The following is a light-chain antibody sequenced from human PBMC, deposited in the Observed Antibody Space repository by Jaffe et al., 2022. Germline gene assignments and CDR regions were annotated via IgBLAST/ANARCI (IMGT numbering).Light chain of an antibody. J-gene: IGLJ3*02. Sequence: QSALTQPPSASGSPGQSVTISCTGASSDVGGFNYVSWYQHHPGKAPKLMIYEVSKRPSGVPDRFSGSKSGNTASLTVSGLQPDDEADYYCSSFAGSDNLVFGGGTKLTVL. CDR1: SSDVGGFNY. V-gene: IGLV2-8*01. CDR2: EVS. CDR3: SSFAGSDNLV.